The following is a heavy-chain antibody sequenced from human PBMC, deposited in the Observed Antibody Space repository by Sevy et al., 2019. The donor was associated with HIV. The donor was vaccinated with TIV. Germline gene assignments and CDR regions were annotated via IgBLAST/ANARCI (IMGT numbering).Heavy chain of an antibody. V-gene: IGHV3-33*08. CDR1: GFTFNMYG. Sequence: GGSLRLSCAASGFTFNMYGMHWVRQAPGKGLEWVGQIWYDGSIKKYADSVKGRFTISRDNSKSTPYLQMNSLRGEDTAVYFCASEHNWDDAFDIWGHGTMVTVSS. D-gene: IGHD1-1*01. CDR3: ASEHNWDDAFDI. CDR2: IWYDGSIK. J-gene: IGHJ3*02.